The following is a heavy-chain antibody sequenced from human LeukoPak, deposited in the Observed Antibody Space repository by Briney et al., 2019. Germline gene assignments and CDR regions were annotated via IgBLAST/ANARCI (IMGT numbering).Heavy chain of an antibody. Sequence: SVKVSCKASGYTFTSYTMNWVRQAPGQGLEWMGWINTNTGNPTYARGFTGRFVFSLDTSVSTAYLQISSLKAEDTAVYYCAREEDYYDSSGYGLDYWGQGTLVTVSS. CDR2: INTNTGNP. J-gene: IGHJ4*02. CDR1: GYTFTSYT. D-gene: IGHD3-22*01. V-gene: IGHV7-4-1*02. CDR3: AREEDYYDSSGYGLDY.